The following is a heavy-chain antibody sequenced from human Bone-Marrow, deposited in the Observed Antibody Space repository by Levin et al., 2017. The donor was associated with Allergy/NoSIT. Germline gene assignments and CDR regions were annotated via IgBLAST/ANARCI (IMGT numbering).Heavy chain of an antibody. Sequence: SVKVSCKASGGTFSSYAISWVRQAPGQGLEWMGGIIPIFGTANYAQKFQGRVTITADESTSTAYMELSSLRSEDTAVYYCARVMAVAGLDDDYWGQGTLVTVSS. V-gene: IGHV1-69*13. CDR3: ARVMAVAGLDDDY. CDR1: GGTFSSYA. J-gene: IGHJ4*02. CDR2: IIPIFGTA. D-gene: IGHD6-19*01.